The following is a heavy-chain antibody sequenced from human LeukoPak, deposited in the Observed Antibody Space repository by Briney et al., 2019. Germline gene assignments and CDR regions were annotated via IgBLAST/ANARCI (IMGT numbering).Heavy chain of an antibody. Sequence: SETLSLTCAVYGGSFSGYYWSWIRQPPGKGLEWIGEINHSGSTNYNPSLKSRVTISVDTSKNQFSLKLSSVTAADTAVYYCARGDLMATTLHWGQGTLVTVSS. D-gene: IGHD5-24*01. CDR1: GGSFSGYY. CDR3: ARGDLMATTLH. J-gene: IGHJ4*02. V-gene: IGHV4-34*01. CDR2: INHSGST.